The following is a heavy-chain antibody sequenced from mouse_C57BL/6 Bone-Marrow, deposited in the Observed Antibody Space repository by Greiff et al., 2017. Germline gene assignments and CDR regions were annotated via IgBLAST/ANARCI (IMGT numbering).Heavy chain of an antibody. Sequence: VQLQQSGPELVKPGASVTISCKASGYAFSSSWMNWVKQRPGKGLEWIGRIYPGDGDTNYDGKFKGKATLTADKSSSTAYMQLSSLTSEDSAVYYCARFLTTYNCFDYWGQGTTLTVSS. V-gene: IGHV1-82*01. D-gene: IGHD5-5*01. CDR1: GYAFSSSW. J-gene: IGHJ2*01. CDR2: IYPGDGDT. CDR3: ARFLTTYNCFDY.